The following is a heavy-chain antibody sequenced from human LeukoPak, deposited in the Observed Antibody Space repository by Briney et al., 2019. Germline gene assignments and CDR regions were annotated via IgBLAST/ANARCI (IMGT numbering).Heavy chain of an antibody. CDR1: GYTFTSYY. Sequence: ASVKVSCKASGYTFTSYYMHWVRQAPGQGLEWMGWINPNSGGTNYAQKFQGWVTMTRDTSISTAYMELSRLRSDDTAVYYCARDTVLYGDYYYFDYWGQGTLVTVSS. CDR2: INPNSGGT. D-gene: IGHD4-17*01. CDR3: ARDTVLYGDYYYFDY. V-gene: IGHV1-2*04. J-gene: IGHJ4*02.